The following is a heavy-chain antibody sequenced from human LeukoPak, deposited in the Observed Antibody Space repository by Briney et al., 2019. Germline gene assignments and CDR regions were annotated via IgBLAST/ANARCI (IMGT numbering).Heavy chain of an antibody. CDR1: GFTFSSYE. CDR2: ISSSGSTI. Sequence: GGSLRLSCAASGFTFSSYEMNWVRQAPGKGLEWVSYISSSGSTIYYADSVKGRFTISRDNAKNSLYLQMNSLRAGDTAVYYCAELGITMVGGVWGKGTTVTISS. J-gene: IGHJ6*04. CDR3: AELGITMVGGV. D-gene: IGHD3-10*02. V-gene: IGHV3-48*03.